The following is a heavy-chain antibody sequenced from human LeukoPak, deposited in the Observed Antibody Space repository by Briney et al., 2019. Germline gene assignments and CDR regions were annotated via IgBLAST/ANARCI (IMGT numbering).Heavy chain of an antibody. J-gene: IGHJ6*02. CDR3: ARVNSYGYYYYYGMDV. V-gene: IGHV1-46*01. CDR2: INPSGGRT. Sequence: ASVKVSCKASGYTFTSYYIHWVRQAPGQGLEWMGVINPSGGRTTYAQKFQGRVTMTRDTSTSTVYMELSSLRSDDTAVYYCARVNSYGYYYYYGMDVWGQGTTVIVSS. D-gene: IGHD5-18*01. CDR1: GYTFTSYY.